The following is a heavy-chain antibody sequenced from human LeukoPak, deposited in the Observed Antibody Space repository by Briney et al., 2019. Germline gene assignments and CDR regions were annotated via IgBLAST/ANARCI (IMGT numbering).Heavy chain of an antibody. CDR2: ISYDGSNK. D-gene: IGHD4-17*01. CDR3: ASLTTVRGFDY. V-gene: IGHV3-30*04. J-gene: IGHJ4*02. Sequence: GRSLRLSCAAAGFTFSSYAMHWVRQAPGKGLEWVAVISYDGSNKYYADSVKGRFTISRGNSKNTLYLQMNSLRAEDTAVYYCASLTTVRGFDYWGQGTLVTVSS. CDR1: GFTFSSYA.